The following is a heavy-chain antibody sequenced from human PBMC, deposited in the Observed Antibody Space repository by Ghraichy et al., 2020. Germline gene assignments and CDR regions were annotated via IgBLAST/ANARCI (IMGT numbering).Heavy chain of an antibody. CDR3: ARAFIWFGEFFYFDY. CDR1: GYTFTSYA. CDR2: INAGNGNT. Sequence: ASVKVSCKASGYTFTSYAMHWVRQAPGQRLEWMGWINAGNGNTKYSQKFQGRVTITRDTSASTAYMELSSLRSEDTAVYYCARAFIWFGEFFYFDYWGQGTLVTVSS. V-gene: IGHV1-3*01. D-gene: IGHD3-10*01. J-gene: IGHJ4*02.